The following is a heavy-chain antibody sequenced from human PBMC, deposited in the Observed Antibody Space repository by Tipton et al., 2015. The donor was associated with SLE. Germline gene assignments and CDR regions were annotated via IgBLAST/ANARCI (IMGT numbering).Heavy chain of an antibody. Sequence: TLSLTCTVSGGSITSTTYWWGWIRQPPGKNLEWIGSILYAGGTTYYNPSLKSRVTFLVDTSKNHFSLKLTSVTAADTALYFCARENWSFSHMDVWGIGTTVTVSS. CDR3: ARENWSFSHMDV. D-gene: IGHD1-1*01. J-gene: IGHJ6*04. CDR1: GGSITSTTYW. CDR2: ILYAGGTT. V-gene: IGHV4-39*02.